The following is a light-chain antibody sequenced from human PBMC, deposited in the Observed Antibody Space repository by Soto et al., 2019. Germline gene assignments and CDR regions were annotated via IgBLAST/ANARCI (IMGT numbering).Light chain of an antibody. Sequence: EMVVTPSPGTLSLSPGERATLSCRASQSVTPNYLAWYQQKPRQGPRLLILGASSRATGIPDKFSGSGSGADFTLTISRLEPDDFAVYYCQLYGSPSWTFGQGTRGEIK. J-gene: IGKJ1*01. CDR3: QLYGSPSWT. CDR1: QSVTPNY. V-gene: IGKV3-20*01. CDR2: GAS.